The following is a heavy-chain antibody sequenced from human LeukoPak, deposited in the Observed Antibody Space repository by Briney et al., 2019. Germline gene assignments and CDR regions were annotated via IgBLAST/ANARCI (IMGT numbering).Heavy chain of an antibody. D-gene: IGHD3-10*01. V-gene: IGHV4-59*01. CDR3: ARDSLVRGVSYGMDV. J-gene: IGHJ6*04. CDR1: GGSISSYN. CDR2: IYYSGST. Sequence: SETLSLTCTVSGGSISSYNWSWIRQPPGKGLEWIGYIYYSGSTNYNPSLKSRVTISVDTSKNQFSLKLSSVTAADTAVYYCARDSLVRGVSYGMDVWGKGTTVTVSS.